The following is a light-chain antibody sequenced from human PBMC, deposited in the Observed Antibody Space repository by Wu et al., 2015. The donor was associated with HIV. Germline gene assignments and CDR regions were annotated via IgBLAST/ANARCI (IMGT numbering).Light chain of an antibody. J-gene: IGKJ1*01. Sequence: EIVLTQSPGTLSLSPGERATLSCRASQSVSSSYLAWYQQKPGQAPRLLIYGASTRATGIPARISGSGSGTEFILTISSLQSEDFAVYYCQQYNNWPVTFGQGTKVEIK. CDR3: QQYNNWPVT. CDR2: GAS. V-gene: IGKV3-15*01. CDR1: QSVSSSY.